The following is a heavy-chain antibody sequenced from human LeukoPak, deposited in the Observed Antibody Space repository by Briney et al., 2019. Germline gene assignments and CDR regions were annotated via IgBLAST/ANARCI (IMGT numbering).Heavy chain of an antibody. CDR2: ISNDGSRK. J-gene: IGHJ4*02. CDR1: GFTFSRHG. D-gene: IGHD3-3*01. CDR3: ARDKAWNYFDY. V-gene: IGHV3-30*03. Sequence: GGSLRLSCAPSGFTFSRHGMHWVRQAPGKGLEWVAIISNDGSRKYYAHSVEGRFTISRDNSKNTLYLQMDSLRAEDTAVYYCARDKAWNYFDYWGQGTLVTVSS.